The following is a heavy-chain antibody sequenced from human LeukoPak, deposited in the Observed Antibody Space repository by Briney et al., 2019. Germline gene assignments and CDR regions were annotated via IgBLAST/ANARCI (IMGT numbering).Heavy chain of an antibody. D-gene: IGHD1-26*01. V-gene: IGHV1-18*01. CDR3: ARNRIVGATALDDYGMDG. Sequence: ASVKVSCKASGYTFTNYGISWVRQPPAQGREWVGWISAYNGNTNYAQKPQGRVTMTTEKSTRKAYMELRSTRSDDTAVYYCARNRIVGATALDDYGMDGWGQGTTVTV. CDR2: ISAYNGNT. CDR1: GYTFTNYG. J-gene: IGHJ6*02.